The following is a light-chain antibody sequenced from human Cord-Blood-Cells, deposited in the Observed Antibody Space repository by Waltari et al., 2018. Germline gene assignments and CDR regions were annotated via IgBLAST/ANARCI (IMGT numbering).Light chain of an antibody. CDR3: QQYNSYPLT. CDR1: QSISSW. J-gene: IGKJ4*01. V-gene: IGKV1-5*03. Sequence: DIQMTQSPSPLSASLGDRVTITCRASQSISSWLAWYQQKPGKAPKLLIYKASSLESGDPSRFSGSGSGTEYTLTISSLQPDDFATYYCQQYNSYPLTFGGGTKVEIK. CDR2: KAS.